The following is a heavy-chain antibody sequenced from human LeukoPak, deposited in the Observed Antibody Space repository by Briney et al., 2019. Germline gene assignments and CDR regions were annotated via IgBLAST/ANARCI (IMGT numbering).Heavy chain of an antibody. D-gene: IGHD5-12*01. CDR2: ISSSSSYT. CDR3: ASGYAPATDYYYYGMDV. Sequence: PGGSLRLSCAASGFTFSDYYMSWIRQAPGKGLEWVSYISSSSSYTNYADSVKGRFTISRDNAKNSLYLQMNSLRAEGTAVYYCASGYAPATDYYYYGMDVWGKGTTVTVSS. J-gene: IGHJ6*04. CDR1: GFTFSDYY. V-gene: IGHV3-11*06.